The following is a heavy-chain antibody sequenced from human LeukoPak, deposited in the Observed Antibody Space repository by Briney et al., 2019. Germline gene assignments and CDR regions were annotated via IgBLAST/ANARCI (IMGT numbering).Heavy chain of an antibody. CDR3: ATALRWYYYFDY. J-gene: IGHJ4*02. V-gene: IGHV1-24*01. CDR1: GYTLTELS. Sequence: ASVKVSCKVSGYTLTELSMHWVRQAPGKGLEWMGGFDPEDGETIYAQKFQGRVTMTEDTSTDTAYMELSSLRSEDTAVYYCATALRWYYYFDYWGQGTLVTVSS. D-gene: IGHD4-23*01. CDR2: FDPEDGET.